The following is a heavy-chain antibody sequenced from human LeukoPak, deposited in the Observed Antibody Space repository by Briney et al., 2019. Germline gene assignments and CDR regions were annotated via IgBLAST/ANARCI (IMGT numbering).Heavy chain of an antibody. CDR3: ARVHNWFDP. CDR1: GGSISSYY. V-gene: IGHV4-59*01. Sequence: SETLSLTCTVSGGSISSYYWSWIRQPPGKGLEWIGYIYYSGSTNYNPSLKSRVTISVDTSKNQFSLKLNSVTAADTAVYYCARVHNWFDPWGQGTLVTVSS. CDR2: IYYSGST. J-gene: IGHJ5*02.